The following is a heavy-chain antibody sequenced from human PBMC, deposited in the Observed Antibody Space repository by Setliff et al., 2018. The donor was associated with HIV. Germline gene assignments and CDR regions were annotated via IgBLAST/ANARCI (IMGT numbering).Heavy chain of an antibody. CDR2: IWYDASGK. J-gene: IGHJ4*02. CDR3: ARDLRGSNFGVSEY. CDR1: GFSFSTYG. Sequence: GSLRLSCAASGFSFSTYGMYWVRQAPGKGLEWVAVIWYDASGKHYADSVKGRFTISRDNSKNILYLQMNSLRAEDTAMYFCARDLRGSNFGVSEYWGQGTPVTVSS. V-gene: IGHV3-33*01. D-gene: IGHD1-26*01.